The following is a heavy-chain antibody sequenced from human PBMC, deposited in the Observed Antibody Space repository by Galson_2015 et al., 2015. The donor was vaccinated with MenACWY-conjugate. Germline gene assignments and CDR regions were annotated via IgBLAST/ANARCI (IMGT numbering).Heavy chain of an antibody. Sequence: SLRLSCAASGFTFSSYSMNWVRQAPGKGLEWVSSISSSSSYIYYADSVKGRFTISRDNAKNTLYLQMNSLRAEDTAVYYCARGILAAMVDWGQGTLVTVSS. V-gene: IGHV3-21*01. CDR1: GFTFSSYS. CDR2: ISSSSSYI. D-gene: IGHD5-18*01. CDR3: ARGILAAMVD. J-gene: IGHJ4*02.